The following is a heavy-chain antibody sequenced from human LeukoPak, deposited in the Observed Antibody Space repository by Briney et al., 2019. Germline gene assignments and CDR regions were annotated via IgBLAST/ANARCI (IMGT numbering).Heavy chain of an antibody. V-gene: IGHV1-18*01. CDR1: GYTFTSYG. D-gene: IGHD1-1*01. CDR2: ISAYNGNT. CDR3: ARDYRPELVRGFDP. J-gene: IGHJ5*02. Sequence: ASVKVSCTASGYTFTSYGISWVRQAPGQGLEWMGWISAYNGNTNYAQKLQGRVTMTTDTSTSTAYMELRSLRSDDTAVYYCARDYRPELVRGFDPWGQGTLVTVSS.